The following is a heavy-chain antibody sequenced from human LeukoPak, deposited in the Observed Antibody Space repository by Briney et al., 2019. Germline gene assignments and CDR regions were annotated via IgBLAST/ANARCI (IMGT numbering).Heavy chain of an antibody. CDR3: ARDSGAKYSTNNWFDP. Sequence: PGGSLRLSCAASGFTFSSYSMNWVRQAPGKGLEWVSSISSSSSHIYYADSVKGRFTISRDNAKNSLYLQMNSLRAEDTAVYYCARDSGAKYSTNNWFDPWGQGTLVTVSS. J-gene: IGHJ5*02. CDR2: ISSSSSHI. D-gene: IGHD6-6*01. V-gene: IGHV3-21*01. CDR1: GFTFSSYS.